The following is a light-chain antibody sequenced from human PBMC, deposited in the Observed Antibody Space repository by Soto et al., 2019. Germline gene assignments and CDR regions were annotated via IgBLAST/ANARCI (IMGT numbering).Light chain of an antibody. Sequence: EILMTQSPATLSVSPGERATLSFRASQSIYSDVAWYQQKLGQAPRLLIYDAYTRATGVGARFTGSGSATDFSLTITSLEPEDFAVYYCQQRGKWPSTFGPGTKVDIK. CDR3: QQRGKWPST. V-gene: IGKV3-11*01. CDR1: QSIYSD. CDR2: DAY. J-gene: IGKJ2*02.